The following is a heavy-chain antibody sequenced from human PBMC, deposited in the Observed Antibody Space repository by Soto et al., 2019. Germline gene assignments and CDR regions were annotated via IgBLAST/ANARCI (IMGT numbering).Heavy chain of an antibody. D-gene: IGHD3-9*01. CDR2: ISRSSTYI. CDR1: GFTFGDYS. CDR3: ARASRPSDWLNDVFDV. V-gene: IGHV3-21*06. J-gene: IGHJ3*01. Sequence: GGSLRLSCAASGFTFGDYSMNWVRQAPGKGLEWVSSISRSSTYIHFADSLRGRFTVSRDNAENSLYLQMNSLRPEDTAVYFCARASRPSDWLNDVFDVWGQGTMVTVSS.